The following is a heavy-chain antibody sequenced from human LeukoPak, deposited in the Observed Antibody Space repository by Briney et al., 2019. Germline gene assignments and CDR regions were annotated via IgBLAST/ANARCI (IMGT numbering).Heavy chain of an antibody. Sequence: PGGSLRLSCAASGFTFSSYAMSWVRQAPGKGLEWVSAISGSGGSKYYADSVKGRFTISRDNSKNTLYLQMNSLRAEDTAVYYCAKALSNLIVVVTATGHFDYWGQGTLVTVYS. V-gene: IGHV3-23*01. CDR2: ISGSGGSK. J-gene: IGHJ4*02. CDR1: GFTFSSYA. CDR3: AKALSNLIVVVTATGHFDY. D-gene: IGHD2-21*02.